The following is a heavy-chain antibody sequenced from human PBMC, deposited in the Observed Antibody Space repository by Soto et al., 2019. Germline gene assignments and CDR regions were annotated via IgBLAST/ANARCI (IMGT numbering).Heavy chain of an antibody. D-gene: IGHD3-22*01. CDR1: GFTFSSYS. Sequence: GGSLRLSCAASGFTFSSYSMNWVRQAPGKWLEWVSYISSSSSTIYYADSVKGRFTISRDNAKNSLYLQMNSLRDEDTAVYYCARDYYDSSGYNAYYGMDVWGQGXTVTVYS. J-gene: IGHJ6*02. V-gene: IGHV3-48*02. CDR2: ISSSSSTI. CDR3: ARDYYDSSGYNAYYGMDV.